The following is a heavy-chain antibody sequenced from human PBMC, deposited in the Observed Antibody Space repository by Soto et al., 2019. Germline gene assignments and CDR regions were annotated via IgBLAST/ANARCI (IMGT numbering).Heavy chain of an antibody. V-gene: IGHV3-48*01. D-gene: IGHD3-10*01. Sequence: GGSLRLSCAASGFTFSSYSMNWVRQAPGKGLEWVSYISSSSSTIYYADSVKGRFTISRDNAKNSLYLQMNSLRAEDTAVYYCAKERLWFGELLYGVLGYWGQGTLVTVSS. CDR1: GFTFSSYS. CDR2: ISSSSSTI. CDR3: AKERLWFGELLYGVLGY. J-gene: IGHJ4*02.